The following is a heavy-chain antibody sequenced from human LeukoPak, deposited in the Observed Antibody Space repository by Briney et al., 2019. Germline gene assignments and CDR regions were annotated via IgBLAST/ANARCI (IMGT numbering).Heavy chain of an antibody. CDR2: IYYSGST. V-gene: IGHV4-31*03. CDR1: GGSISSGGYY. D-gene: IGHD3-22*01. J-gene: IGHJ3*02. CDR3: ARVPYYYDSSGQGI. Sequence: PSETLSLTCTVSGGSISSGGYYWSWIRQHPGKGLEWIGYIYYSGSTYYNPSLKSRVTISVDTSKNQFSLKLSSVTAADTAVYYCARVPYYYDSSGQGIWGQGTMVTVSS.